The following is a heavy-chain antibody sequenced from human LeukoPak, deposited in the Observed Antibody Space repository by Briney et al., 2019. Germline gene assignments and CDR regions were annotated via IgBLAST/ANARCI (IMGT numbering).Heavy chain of an antibody. D-gene: IGHD2-2*03. CDR2: INQDGSEK. Sequence: GGSLRLSCAASGFTFSRFWMIWVRQAPGKGLEWVANINQDGSEKYSVDSVKGRFTISRDNAKNSLYLQMNSLRAENTAVYYCARVSGYCSSTSCPIQYYYGMDVWGQGTTVTVSS. CDR3: ARVSGYCSSTSCPIQYYYGMDV. V-gene: IGHV3-7*01. CDR1: GFTFSRFW. J-gene: IGHJ6*02.